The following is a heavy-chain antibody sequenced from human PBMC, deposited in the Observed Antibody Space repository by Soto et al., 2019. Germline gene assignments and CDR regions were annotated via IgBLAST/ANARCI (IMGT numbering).Heavy chain of an antibody. D-gene: IGHD6-19*01. J-gene: IGHJ5*02. CDR3: ARDERHHLPVAGTPRCVFAP. Sequence: AAVKVTCEAPGYTIAGYGISWGRQAPGQGHEWIGWISAYNGNTNYAQKLQGRVTMTTDTSTSTAYMELRSLRSDDTAVYYCARDERHHLPVAGTPRCVFAPSAQGTPVPASS. CDR2: ISAYNGNT. CDR1: GYTIAGYG. V-gene: IGHV1-18*01.